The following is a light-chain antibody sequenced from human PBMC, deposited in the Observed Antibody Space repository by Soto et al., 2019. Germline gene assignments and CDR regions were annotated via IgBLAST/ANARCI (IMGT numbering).Light chain of an antibody. CDR1: SSDVGGYNY. Sequence: QPVLTQPASVSGSPGQSITISCTGTSSDVGGYNYVSWYQQHPGRAPKLMIFEVSNRPSGVSNRFSGSKSGNTASLTISGLQAEDAAESYCTSYTTISTWVFGGGTKLTVL. V-gene: IGLV2-14*01. J-gene: IGLJ3*02. CDR2: EVS. CDR3: TSYTTISTWV.